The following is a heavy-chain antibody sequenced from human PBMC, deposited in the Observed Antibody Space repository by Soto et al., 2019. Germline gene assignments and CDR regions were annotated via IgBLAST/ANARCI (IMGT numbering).Heavy chain of an antibody. Sequence: SVKVSCKASGGTFSSYAISWVRQAPGQGLEWMGGIIPIFGTANYAQKFQGRVTITADESTSTAYMELSSLRSEDTAVYYCARGGVYYDFWSGKTDYYYYGMDVWGQGTTVTVSS. CDR1: GGTFSSYA. D-gene: IGHD3-3*01. J-gene: IGHJ6*02. CDR2: IIPIFGTA. V-gene: IGHV1-69*13. CDR3: ARGGVYYDFWSGKTDYYYYGMDV.